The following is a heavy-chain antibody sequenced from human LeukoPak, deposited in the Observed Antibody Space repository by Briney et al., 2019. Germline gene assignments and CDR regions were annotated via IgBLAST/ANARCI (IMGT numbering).Heavy chain of an antibody. CDR3: AKGLGGTYYFDS. CDR1: GSTFSNYA. CDR2: VSTGGGST. D-gene: IGHD1-26*01. Sequence: GGSLRLSCATSGSTFSNYAMTWVRQAPGKGLQWVSTVSTGGGSTYYADSVKGRFTISRDNSKNTMWLQMNSLGAEDTAVYYCAKGLGGTYYFDSWGQGILVTVSS. V-gene: IGHV3-23*01. J-gene: IGHJ4*02.